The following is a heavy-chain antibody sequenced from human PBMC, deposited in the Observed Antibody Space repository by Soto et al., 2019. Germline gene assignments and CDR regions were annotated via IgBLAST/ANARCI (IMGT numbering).Heavy chain of an antibody. V-gene: IGHV1-18*04. D-gene: IGHD3-22*01. J-gene: IGHJ6*02. CDR1: GYTFTSYG. Sequence: ASVKVSCKASGYTFTSYGISWVRQAPGQVLEWMGWISAYNGNTNYAQKLQGRVTMTTDTSTSTAYMELRSLRSDDTAVYYCASDDYYDKVLSDYYYYGMDVWGQGTAVTVSS. CDR2: ISAYNGNT. CDR3: ASDDYYDKVLSDYYYYGMDV.